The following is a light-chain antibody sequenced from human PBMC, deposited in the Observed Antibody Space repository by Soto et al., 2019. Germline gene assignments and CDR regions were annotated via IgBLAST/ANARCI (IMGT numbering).Light chain of an antibody. J-gene: IGKJ4*01. Sequence: ETVMTQSPATLSVSPGERATLSCRASQTISSNLAWYQQKPGQAPRLLMFRTSTRATGIPARFSGSGSGTEFNITISSLQSEDSAVYYCQQYNNWPRATFGGGTKVENK. V-gene: IGKV3-15*01. CDR2: RTS. CDR3: QQYNNWPRAT. CDR1: QTISSN.